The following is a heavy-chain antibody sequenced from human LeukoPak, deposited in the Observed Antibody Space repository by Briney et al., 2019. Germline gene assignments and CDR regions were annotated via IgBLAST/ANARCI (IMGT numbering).Heavy chain of an antibody. CDR1: GFTFDDYT. CDR3: AKDRGSSWAPGCYYYGMDV. V-gene: IGHV3-43*01. Sequence: GGSLRLSCAASGFTFDDYTMHWVRQAPGKGLEWVSLISWDGGSTYYADSVKGRFTISRDNSKNSLYLQMNSLRTEDTALYYCAKDRGSSWAPGCYYYGMDVWGQGTTVTVSS. CDR2: ISWDGGST. D-gene: IGHD6-13*01. J-gene: IGHJ6*02.